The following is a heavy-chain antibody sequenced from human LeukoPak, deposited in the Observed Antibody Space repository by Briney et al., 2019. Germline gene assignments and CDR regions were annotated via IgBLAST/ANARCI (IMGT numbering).Heavy chain of an antibody. D-gene: IGHD3-9*01. V-gene: IGHV5-51*01. CDR3: ARHGSSYFEPRYNWFDP. CDR1: GYSFTNYR. Sequence: GESLKISCKGSGYSFTNYRIGWVRQMPGKGLEWMGMIYPGDSDTRYSPSFQGQVTISADKSISTAYLQWSSLEASDTAMYFCARHGSSYFEPRYNWFDPWGQGTLVTVS. J-gene: IGHJ5*02. CDR2: IYPGDSDT.